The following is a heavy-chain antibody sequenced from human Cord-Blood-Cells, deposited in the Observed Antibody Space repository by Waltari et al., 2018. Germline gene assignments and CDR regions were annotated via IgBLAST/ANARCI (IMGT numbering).Heavy chain of an antibody. D-gene: IGHD3-3*01. Sequence: QVQLQQWGAGLLKPSETLSLTCAVYGGSFSGYYWSWLRQPPGKGLEWIGEINHSGSTNYNPSLKSRVTISVDTSKNQFSLKLSSVTAADTAVYYCARGPHEEEWLTYYDFWSGYRRNSGAFDIWGQGTMVTVSS. J-gene: IGHJ3*02. CDR3: ARGPHEEEWLTYYDFWSGYRRNSGAFDI. V-gene: IGHV4-34*01. CDR1: GGSFSGYY. CDR2: INHSGST.